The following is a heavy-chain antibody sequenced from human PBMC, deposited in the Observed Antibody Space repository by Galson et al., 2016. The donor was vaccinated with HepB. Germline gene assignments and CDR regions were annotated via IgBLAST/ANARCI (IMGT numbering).Heavy chain of an antibody. Sequence: QAPGKGLEWVALISHDGSDKFYAVSVKGRFTISRDNSKNTLYLQMNSLRAEDTAVYYCAKDLGARYDFWSGSRGYYNYYGMDVWGQGTTVTFSS. J-gene: IGHJ6*02. D-gene: IGHD3-3*01. CDR2: ISHDGSDK. CDR3: AKDLGARYDFWSGSRGYYNYYGMDV. V-gene: IGHV3-30*18.